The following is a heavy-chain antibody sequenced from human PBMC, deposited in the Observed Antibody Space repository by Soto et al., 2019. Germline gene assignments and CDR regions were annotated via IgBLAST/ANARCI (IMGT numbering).Heavy chain of an antibody. CDR3: AAERGSYYNVGYNGMDV. D-gene: IGHD1-26*01. CDR2: IVVGSGNT. Sequence: ASVKVSCKASGFTFTSSAVQWVRQARGQRLEWIGWIVVGSGNTNYAQKFQERVTITRDMSTSTAYMELSSLRSEDTAVYYCAAERGSYYNVGYNGMDVWGQGTTVTVSS. CDR1: GFTFTSSA. V-gene: IGHV1-58*01. J-gene: IGHJ6*02.